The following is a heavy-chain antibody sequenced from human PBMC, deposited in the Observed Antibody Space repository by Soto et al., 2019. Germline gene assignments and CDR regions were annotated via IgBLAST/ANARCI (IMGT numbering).Heavy chain of an antibody. CDR3: ARAIRGPRRFNGMDV. Sequence: SGPTLVNPTETLTLTCTFSGFSLTSPGMCVSWIRQSPGKALEWLALIERDDDDKYYSTSLKTRLTISKDTRKNQVVLTMANMEPADTATYYCARAIRGPRRFNGMDVWGQGTTVTVSS. CDR2: IERDDDDK. D-gene: IGHD2-2*02. CDR1: GFSLTSPGMC. V-gene: IGHV2-70*13. J-gene: IGHJ6*02.